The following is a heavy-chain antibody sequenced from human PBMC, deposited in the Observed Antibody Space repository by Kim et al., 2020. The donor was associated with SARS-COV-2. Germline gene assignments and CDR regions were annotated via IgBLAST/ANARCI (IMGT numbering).Heavy chain of an antibody. CDR3: ARVGSGKWFVELLHIDY. D-gene: IGHD3-10*01. Sequence: SETLSLTCTVSGGSISSGGYYWSWIRQHPGKGLEWIGYIYYSGSTYYNPSLKSRVTISVDTSKNQFSLKLSSVTAADTAVYYCARVGSGKWFVELLHIDYWGQGTLVTVSS. V-gene: IGHV4-31*03. CDR1: GGSISSGGYY. CDR2: IYYSGST. J-gene: IGHJ4*02.